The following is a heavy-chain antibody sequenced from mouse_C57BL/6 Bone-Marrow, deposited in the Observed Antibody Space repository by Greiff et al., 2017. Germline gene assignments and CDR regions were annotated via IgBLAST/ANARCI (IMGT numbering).Heavy chain of an antibody. CDR1: GFTFHTYA. J-gene: IGHJ4*01. V-gene: IGHV10-3*01. Sequence: EVPLVESGGGLVRPKGSLTLSCAASGFTFHTYAMLWVRHAPGKGLECVARLRRKSSNYATSSADSVNDSFTISRADSQSMLYLQMHNLKTEDTAMYYCVPSFIADAVDYWGQGTSVTVSS. CDR2: LRRKSSNYAT. CDR3: VPSFIADAVDY. D-gene: IGHD1-1*01.